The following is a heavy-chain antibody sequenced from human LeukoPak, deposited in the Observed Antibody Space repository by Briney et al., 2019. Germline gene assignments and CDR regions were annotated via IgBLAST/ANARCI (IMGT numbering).Heavy chain of an antibody. CDR3: ARRGYYGSGSYYGY. V-gene: IGHV1-8*01. J-gene: IGHJ4*02. CDR2: MNPNSGNT. D-gene: IGHD3-10*01. Sequence: GASVKVSCRASGYTFTSYDINWVRQATGQGLEWMGWMNPNSGNTGYAQKFQGRVTMTRNTSISTAYMELSSLRSEDTAVYYCARRGYYGSGSYYGYWGQGTLVTVSS. CDR1: GYTFTSYD.